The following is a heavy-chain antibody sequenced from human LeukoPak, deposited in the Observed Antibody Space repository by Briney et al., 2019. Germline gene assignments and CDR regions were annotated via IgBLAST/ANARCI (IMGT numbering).Heavy chain of an antibody. D-gene: IGHD6-19*01. J-gene: IGHJ4*02. V-gene: IGHV3-13*01. CDR1: GFTFVDYD. CDR3: ARGGIQVSGIDEFDY. CDR2: IVIRGDT. Sequence: TGGSLRLSCAAAGFTFVDYDMHWVRQVIGKGLEWVSAIVIRGDTHYSGSVKGRFTISRENAESSLYLQMNSLRAEDTAVYYCARGGIQVSGIDEFDYWGQGTLVTVSS.